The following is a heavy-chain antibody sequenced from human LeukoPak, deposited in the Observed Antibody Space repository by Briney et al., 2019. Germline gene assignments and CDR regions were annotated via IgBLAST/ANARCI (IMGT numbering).Heavy chain of an antibody. CDR1: GFTFSDYY. Sequence: PGGSLRLSCAASGFTFSDYYMSWIRQAPGKGLEWVSYISSSGSTIYYADSVKGRFTISRDNAKNSLYLQMNSLRAEDTAVYYCARDSTVTTGFRLYYYYYMDVWGKGTTVTISS. J-gene: IGHJ6*03. CDR3: ARDSTVTTGFRLYYYYYMDV. CDR2: ISSSGSTI. D-gene: IGHD4-17*01. V-gene: IGHV3-11*01.